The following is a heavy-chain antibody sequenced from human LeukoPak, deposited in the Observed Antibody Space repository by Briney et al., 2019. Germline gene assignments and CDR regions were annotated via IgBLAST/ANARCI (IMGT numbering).Heavy chain of an antibody. CDR1: GFSFSSDS. Sequence: PGGSRSPCSAASGFSFSSDSMIWVRQAPGKGLEWVSSISGSGYYMYYTDSVKGRFTISRDNAKNSLYLQMNSLRAEDTAVYYCARRGRTGNYYYFDYWAERTLHTVSS. V-gene: IGHV3-21*01. CDR3: ARRGRTGNYYYFDY. D-gene: IGHD1-26*01. J-gene: IGHJ4*02. CDR2: ISGSGYYM.